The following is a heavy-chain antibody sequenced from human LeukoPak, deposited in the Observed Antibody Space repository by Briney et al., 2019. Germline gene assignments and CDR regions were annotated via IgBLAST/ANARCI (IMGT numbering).Heavy chain of an antibody. J-gene: IGHJ6*03. CDR1: VYTFTSYY. CDR2: INANTGGT. Sequence: GASVTVSCKTSVYTFTSYYMHWVRQAPGQGRDGMGWINANTGGTKYAQKFQGRVTMTRTTSISTAYMELSRLTSDDTAVYYCARGRGYISGYYVDVRGKGTTVTVSS. CDR3: ARGRGYISGYYVDV. V-gene: IGHV1-2*02. D-gene: IGHD5-18*01.